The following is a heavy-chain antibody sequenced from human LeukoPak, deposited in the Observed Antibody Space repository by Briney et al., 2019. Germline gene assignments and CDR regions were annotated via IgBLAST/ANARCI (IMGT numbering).Heavy chain of an antibody. CDR1: GGSFSGYY. CDR3: ARQGFYYYGSGSYYNV. J-gene: IGHJ4*02. CDR2: INHSGST. D-gene: IGHD3-10*01. Sequence: SETLSLTCAVYGGSFSGYYWSWIRQPPGKGLEWIGEINHSGSTNYNPSLKSRVTISVDTSKNQFSLKLSSVTAADTAVYYCARQGFYYYGSGSYYNVWGQGTLVTVSS. V-gene: IGHV4-34*01.